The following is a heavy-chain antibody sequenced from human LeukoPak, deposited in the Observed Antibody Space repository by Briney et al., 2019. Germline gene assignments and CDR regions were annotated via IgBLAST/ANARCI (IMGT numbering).Heavy chain of an antibody. D-gene: IGHD6-13*01. CDR3: ARVVAAAGNNWFDP. CDR2: IYYSGST. V-gene: IGHV4-61*01. Sequence: SETLSLTCTVSGDSISSGSYYWSWIRQPPGKGLEWIGYIYYSGSTNYNPSLKSRVTISVDTSKNQFSLKLSSVTAADTAVYYCARVVAAAGNNWFDPWGQGTLVTVSS. CDR1: GDSISSGSYY. J-gene: IGHJ5*02.